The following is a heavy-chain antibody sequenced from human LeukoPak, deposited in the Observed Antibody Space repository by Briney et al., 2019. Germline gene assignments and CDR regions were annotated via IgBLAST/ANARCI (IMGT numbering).Heavy chain of an antibody. V-gene: IGHV1-18*01. Sequence: ASVKVSCKASGYTFTSHGISWVRQAPGQGLEWMGWISGYNDNTKYAQKLQGRVTMTTDASTSTAYMELRSLRSDDTAVYFCARDRYCSGGSCYPDYYFYYMDVWGEGTTVTISS. CDR1: GYTFTSHG. CDR3: ARDRYCSGGSCYPDYYFYYMDV. D-gene: IGHD2-15*01. J-gene: IGHJ6*03. CDR2: ISGYNDNT.